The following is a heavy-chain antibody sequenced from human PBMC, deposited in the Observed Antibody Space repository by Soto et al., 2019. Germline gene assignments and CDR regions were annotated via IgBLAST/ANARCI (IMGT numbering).Heavy chain of an antibody. CDR1: GFSFTNHW. CDR3: ARHGFHRDALDL. D-gene: IGHD2-2*03. J-gene: IGHJ3*01. V-gene: IGHV3-7*03. CDR2: IKQDGGET. Sequence: EMQLEESGGGLVQPGGSRRLSCEASGFSFTNHWMSWVRQAPGKGLEWLANIKQDGGETYYLESVKGRFSISGDNAKDSVYLQMSGLRAEDTAVYYCARHGFHRDALDLWGQGTLVTVSS.